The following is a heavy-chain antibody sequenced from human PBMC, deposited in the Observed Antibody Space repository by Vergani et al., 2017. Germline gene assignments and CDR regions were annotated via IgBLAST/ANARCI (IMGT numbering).Heavy chain of an antibody. CDR3: AHITPMTTVTTSDYFDY. V-gene: IGHV2-5*02. D-gene: IGHD4-17*01. CDR1: GFSLSTSGVG. J-gene: IGHJ4*02. CDR2: IYWDDDK. Sequence: QITLTESGPTLVKPTQTLTLTCTFSGFSLSTSGVGVGWIRQPPGKALEWLALIYWDDDKRYSPSLKSRLTITKDTSKNQVVLTMTNMSPVATATYYCAHITPMTTVTTSDYFDYWGQGTLVTVSS.